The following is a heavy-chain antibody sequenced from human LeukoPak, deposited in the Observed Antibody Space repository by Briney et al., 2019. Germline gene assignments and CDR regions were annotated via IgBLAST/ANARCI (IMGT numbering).Heavy chain of an antibody. CDR1: GYSISNGYY. D-gene: IGHD2-21*02. V-gene: IGHV4-38-2*01. CDR2: IYHSGST. Sequence: PSETLSLTCAVSGYSISNGYYWAWIRQPPGKGLEWIGSIYHSGSTYYNPSLKSRVTISVDTSKNQFSLRLSSVTAADTAVYYCARAGAYCGGDCYWGFDCWGQGSLVTVSS. CDR3: ARAGAYCGGDCYWGFDC. J-gene: IGHJ4*02.